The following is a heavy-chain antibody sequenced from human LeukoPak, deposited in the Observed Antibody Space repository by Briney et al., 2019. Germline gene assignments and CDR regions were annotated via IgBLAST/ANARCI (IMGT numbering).Heavy chain of an antibody. J-gene: IGHJ4*02. CDR1: GYSISSGYY. D-gene: IGHD1-26*01. V-gene: IGHV4-38-2*02. CDR2: IYHSGST. CDR3: ARGEVVGATMGVDY. Sequence: SETLSLTCTVSGYSISSGYYWGWIRQPPGKGLEWIGSIYHSGSTYYNPSLKSRVTISVDTSKNQFSLKLSSVTAADTAVYYCARGEVVGATMGVDYWGQGTLVTVSS.